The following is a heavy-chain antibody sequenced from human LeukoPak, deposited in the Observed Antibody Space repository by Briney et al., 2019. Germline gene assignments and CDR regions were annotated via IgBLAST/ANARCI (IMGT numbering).Heavy chain of an antibody. Sequence: PGGSLRLSCVGSGFTFSNYWMHWVRQAPGKGLVWVSRINTDGSGIVYADSVKGRFTVSRDNSRSTLYVQMNSLRADDTAVYYCVRSGYCSGGICFGDDYWGQGTLVTVSS. CDR2: INTDGSGI. V-gene: IGHV3-74*01. J-gene: IGHJ4*02. CDR1: GFTFSNYW. CDR3: VRSGYCSGGICFGDDY. D-gene: IGHD2-15*01.